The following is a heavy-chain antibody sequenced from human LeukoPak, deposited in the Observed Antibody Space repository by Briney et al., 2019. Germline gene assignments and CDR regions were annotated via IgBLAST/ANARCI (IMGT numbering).Heavy chain of an antibody. CDR3: AKQYSSGWPFDS. V-gene: IGHV3-30*18. D-gene: IGHD6-19*01. CDR1: GFAFSSYG. J-gene: IGHJ4*02. Sequence: GGSLRLSCAASGFAFSSYGMHWVRQAAGKGLEWVAVISVDGSYKFYADSVKGRLTISRDNSKNTLYLQMNSLRAEDTAVYYCAKQYSSGWPFDSWGQGTLVTVSS. CDR2: ISVDGSYK.